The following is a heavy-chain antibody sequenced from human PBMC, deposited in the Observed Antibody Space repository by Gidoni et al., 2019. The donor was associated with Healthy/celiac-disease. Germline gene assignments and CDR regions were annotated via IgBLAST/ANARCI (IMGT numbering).Heavy chain of an antibody. J-gene: IGHJ5*02. CDR3: ARGPGHNWFDP. V-gene: IGHV4-34*01. CDR2: INHSGST. Sequence: QVQLQQWGAGLLKPSETLSLTCAVHGGSFSGYYWSWIRQPPGKGLEWIGEINHSGSTNYNPSLKSRVTISVDTSKNQFSLKLSSVTAADTAVYYCARGPGHNWFDPWGQGTLVTVSS. CDR1: GGSFSGYY.